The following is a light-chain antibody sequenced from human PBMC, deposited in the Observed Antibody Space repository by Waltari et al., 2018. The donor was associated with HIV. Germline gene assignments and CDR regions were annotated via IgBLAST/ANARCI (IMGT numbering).Light chain of an antibody. CDR3: ASYVTGGTVI. J-gene: IGLJ2*01. CDR1: SSDVGGYNY. V-gene: IGLV2-14*01. Sequence: QSALTQPASVSGSPGQSIAISCTGTSSDVGGYNYVSCYQQHPGKAPQLIISEVTSRPSGVSQRFSGSKSGNTASLTISGLQAEDETDYYCASYVTGGTVIFGGGTKLTVV. CDR2: EVT.